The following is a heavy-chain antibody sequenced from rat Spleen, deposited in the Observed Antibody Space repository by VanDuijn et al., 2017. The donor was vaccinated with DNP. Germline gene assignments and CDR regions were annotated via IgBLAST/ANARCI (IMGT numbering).Heavy chain of an antibody. D-gene: IGHD1-4*01. Sequence: EVQLVESGGGLVQPGGSLRLSCVASGFTFNNYWMTWIRQAPGKGLEWISSITNTGGSTYYLDSVRGRFPVSRDNAKRTLYLQMNSLRSEDTATYYCAGRPPPTRGPFDYWGQGVTVTVSS. CDR1: GFTFNNYW. CDR2: ITNTGGST. V-gene: IGHV5-31*01. J-gene: IGHJ2*01. CDR3: AGRPPPTRGPFDY.